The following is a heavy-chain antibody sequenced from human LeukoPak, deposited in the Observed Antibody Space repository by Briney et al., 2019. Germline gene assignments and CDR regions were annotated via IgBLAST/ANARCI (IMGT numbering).Heavy chain of an antibody. J-gene: IGHJ6*04. Sequence: GRSLRLSCAASGFTFSSYAMHWVRQAPDKGLEWVAVISYDGSNKYYADSVKGRFTISRDNSKNTLYLQMNSLRAEDTAVYYCARDPYGSGSYYYYYYYGMEVWGKGTTVTVSS. CDR1: GFTFSSYA. V-gene: IGHV3-30*04. CDR3: ARDPYGSGSYYYYYYYGMEV. CDR2: ISYDGSNK. D-gene: IGHD3-10*01.